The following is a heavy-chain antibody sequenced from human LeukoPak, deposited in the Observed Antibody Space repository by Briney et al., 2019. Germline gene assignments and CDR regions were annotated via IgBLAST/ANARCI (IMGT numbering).Heavy chain of an antibody. J-gene: IGHJ3*02. CDR2: IYTSGST. D-gene: IGHD1-26*01. CDR3: ARDSIVGAPNAFDI. V-gene: IGHV4-4*07. Sequence: SETLSLTCAVYGGSFSGYYWSWIRQPAGKGLEWIGRIYTSGSTNYNPSLKSRVTMSVDTSKNQFSLKLSSVTAADTAVYYCARDSIVGAPNAFDIWGQGTMVTVSS. CDR1: GGSFSGYY.